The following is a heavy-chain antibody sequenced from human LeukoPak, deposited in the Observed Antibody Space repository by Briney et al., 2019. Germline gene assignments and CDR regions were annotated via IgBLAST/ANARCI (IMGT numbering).Heavy chain of an antibody. D-gene: IGHD2-15*01. CDR2: ISSNGGST. Sequence: PGGSLRLSCAASGFTFGSYVMYWVRQAPGKGLEYVSAISSNGGSTYYANSVKDRFTISRDNSKNTLYLQMGSLRAEDMAVYYCARRGAATYAFDIWGQGTMVTVSS. V-gene: IGHV3-64*01. CDR3: ARRGAATYAFDI. CDR1: GFTFGSYV. J-gene: IGHJ3*02.